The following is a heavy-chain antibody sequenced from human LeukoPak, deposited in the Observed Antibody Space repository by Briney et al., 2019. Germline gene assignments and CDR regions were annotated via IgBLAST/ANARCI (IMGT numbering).Heavy chain of an antibody. J-gene: IGHJ4*02. CDR2: IIPIFGTA. D-gene: IGHD3-9*01. CDR1: GGTFSSYA. V-gene: IGHV1-69*05. CDR3: ARDLSHRTYYDILTGYYDTYYFDY. Sequence: GASVKVSCKASGGTFSSYAISWVRQAPGQGLEWMGGIIPIFGTANYAQKFQGRVTITTDESTSTAYIELSSLRSEDTAVYYCARDLSHRTYYDILTGYYDTYYFDYWGQGTLVTVSS.